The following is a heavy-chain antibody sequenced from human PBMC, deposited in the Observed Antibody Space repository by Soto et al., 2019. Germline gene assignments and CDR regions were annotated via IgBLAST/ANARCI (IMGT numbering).Heavy chain of an antibody. CDR1: GYSFGAYW. CDR3: ARRGIIGNPPDY. J-gene: IGHJ4*02. D-gene: IGHD1-20*01. Sequence: GESLKISCQGSGYSFGAYWIGWVRQMPGKGLEWMGIIFPGDSDTRYRPSFQGQVTISVDRSINTAYLQWSSLKASDTAMYFCARRGIIGNPPDYWGQGTQVTVYS. CDR2: IFPGDSDT. V-gene: IGHV5-51*01.